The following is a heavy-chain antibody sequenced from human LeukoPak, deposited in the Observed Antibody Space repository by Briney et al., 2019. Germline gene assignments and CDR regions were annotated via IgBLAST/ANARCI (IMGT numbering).Heavy chain of an antibody. D-gene: IGHD1-26*01. CDR3: AKEGGSPAPDHFDY. J-gene: IGHJ4*02. CDR2: ISGSGGST. Sequence: ETLSLTCAVYGGSFSGYYWSWVRQAPGKGLEWVSAISGSGGSTYYADSVKGRFTISRDNSKNTLYLQMNSLRAEDTAVYYCAKEGGSPAPDHFDYWGQGTLVTVSS. CDR1: GGSFSGYY. V-gene: IGHV3-23*01.